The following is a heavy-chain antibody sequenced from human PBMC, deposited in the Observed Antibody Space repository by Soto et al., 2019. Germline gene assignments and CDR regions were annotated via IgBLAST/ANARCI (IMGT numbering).Heavy chain of an antibody. CDR3: AHRRSGITGTANWFDP. J-gene: IGHJ5*02. Sequence: QITLKESGPTLVNPTQTLTLTCTFSGFSLSTSGVGVGWIRQPPGKALEWLALIYWNDDKRYSPSLKSRLTITKDTSKNQVVLTMTNMDPVDTATYYCAHRRSGITGTANWFDPWGQGTLVTVSS. CDR2: IYWNDDK. V-gene: IGHV2-5*01. D-gene: IGHD1-7*01. CDR1: GFSLSTSGVG.